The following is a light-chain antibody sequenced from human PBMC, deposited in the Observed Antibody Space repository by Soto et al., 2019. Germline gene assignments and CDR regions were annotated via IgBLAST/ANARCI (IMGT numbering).Light chain of an antibody. V-gene: IGLV2-14*01. J-gene: IGLJ1*01. Sequence: QSALTQPASVSGSPGQSITISCTGTSSDVGGYNYVSWYQQHPGKAPKLMIYEVSNRPSGVSNRFSGTKSGNTSSLTISGLQDEDEAHYYCSSYTSSSSLYVFGTGTKVTVL. CDR2: EVS. CDR1: SSDVGGYNY. CDR3: SSYTSSSSLYV.